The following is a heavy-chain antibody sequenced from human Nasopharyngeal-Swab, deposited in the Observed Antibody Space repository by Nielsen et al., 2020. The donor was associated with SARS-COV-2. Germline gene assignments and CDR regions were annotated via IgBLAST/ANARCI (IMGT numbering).Heavy chain of an antibody. D-gene: IGHD1-26*01. CDR3: ARVGGVGALYYYYGMDV. V-gene: IGHV3-48*03. Sequence: GESLKISCAASGFTFSSYEMNWVRQDPGQGLEWVSYISSSGSTIYYADYVKGRFTISRDNAKNSLYLQMNSLRAEDTAVYYCARVGGVGALYYYYGMDVWGQGTTVTVSS. CDR1: GFTFSSYE. CDR2: ISSSGSTI. J-gene: IGHJ6*02.